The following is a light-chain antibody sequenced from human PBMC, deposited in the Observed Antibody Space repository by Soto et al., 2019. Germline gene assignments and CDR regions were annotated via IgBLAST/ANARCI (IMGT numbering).Light chain of an antibody. CDR2: EVT. CDR1: SSDIGAYNY. CDR3: FSFAGSTVL. J-gene: IGLJ2*01. Sequence: QSALTQPPSASGSPGQSVTISCTGTSSDIGAYNYVSWYQQHPGKAPKLMMLEVTKRPSGVPDRFSGSKSGNTASLTVSGLQAEDEADYSCFSFAGSTVLFGGGTKLTVL. V-gene: IGLV2-8*01.